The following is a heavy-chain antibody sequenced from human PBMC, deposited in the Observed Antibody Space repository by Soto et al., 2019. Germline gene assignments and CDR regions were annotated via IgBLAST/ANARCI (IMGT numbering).Heavy chain of an antibody. V-gene: IGHV3-30*18. J-gene: IGHJ6*02. CDR2: ISYDGSNK. D-gene: IGHD2-15*01. CDR1: GFTFSSYG. CDR3: AKEGYCSGGSCYPYYYYYYGMDV. Sequence: QPGGSLRLSCAASGFTFSSYGMHWVRQAPGKGLEWVAVISYDGSNKYYADSVKGRFTISRDNSKNTLYLQMNSLRAEDTAVYYCAKEGYCSGGSCYPYYYYYYGMDVWGQGTTVTVSS.